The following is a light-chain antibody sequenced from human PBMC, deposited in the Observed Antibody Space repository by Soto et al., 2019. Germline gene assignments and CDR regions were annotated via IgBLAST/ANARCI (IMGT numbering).Light chain of an antibody. V-gene: IGKV1-5*03. CDR3: QQYNTYPLT. CDR2: KAS. J-gene: IGKJ4*01. CDR1: QSISTW. Sequence: DNQMTQSPSTLSASVRERDNITCRASQSISTWLTLYQQKPGKAPKLLIYKASSLEAGVPSRFSGSGSGTEFNITICSLQPDDFATYYCQQYNTYPLTFGGGTKVDIK.